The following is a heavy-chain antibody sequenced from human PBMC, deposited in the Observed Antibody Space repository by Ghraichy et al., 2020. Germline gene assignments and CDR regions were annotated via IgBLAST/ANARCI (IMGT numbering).Heavy chain of an antibody. J-gene: IGHJ3*02. CDR1: SYSISSGYY. D-gene: IGHD6-19*01. V-gene: IGHV4-38-2*02. CDR3: ARDWRGSSGFHAFDI. Sequence: SETLSLTCAVSSYSISSGYYWGWIRQPPGKGLEWIGSIYRSGSTYYNPSLKSRVTISVDTSKNHFSLKLSSVTAADTAVYYCARDWRGSSGFHAFDIWGQGTMVTVSS. CDR2: IYRSGST.